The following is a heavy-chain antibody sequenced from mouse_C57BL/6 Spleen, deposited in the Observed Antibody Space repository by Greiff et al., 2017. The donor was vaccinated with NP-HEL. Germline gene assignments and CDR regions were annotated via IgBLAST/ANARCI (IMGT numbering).Heavy chain of an antibody. CDR3: ARRDYALYYFDY. D-gene: IGHD1-1*02. V-gene: IGHV5-17*01. CDR1: GFTFSDYG. Sequence: EVQRVESGGGLVKPGGSLKLSCAASGFTFSDYGMHWVRQAPEKGLEWVAYISSGSSTIYYADTVKGRFTISRDNAKNTLFLQMTSLRSDDTAMYYCARRDYALYYFDYWGQGTTLTVSS. CDR2: ISSGSSTI. J-gene: IGHJ2*01.